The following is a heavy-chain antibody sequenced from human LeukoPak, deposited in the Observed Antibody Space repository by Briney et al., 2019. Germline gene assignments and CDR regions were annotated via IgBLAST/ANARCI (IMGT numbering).Heavy chain of an antibody. Sequence: TPGGSLRLSCAASGFTFSNAWMSWVRQAPGKGLEWVGRIKTKADGGTTDYAAPVKDRFTISRDDSKNTLYLQMNSLKTDDTAVYYCSTDRGIPGHYASGRSYNIDYWGQGTLVTVSS. CDR1: GFTFSNAW. CDR2: IKTKADGGTT. J-gene: IGHJ4*02. D-gene: IGHD3-10*01. V-gene: IGHV3-15*01. CDR3: STDRGIPGHYASGRSYNIDY.